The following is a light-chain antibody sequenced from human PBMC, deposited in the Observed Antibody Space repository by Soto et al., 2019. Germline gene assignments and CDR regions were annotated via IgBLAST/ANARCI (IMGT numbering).Light chain of an antibody. CDR1: QTVSSSH. J-gene: IGKJ2*01. CDR2: GAS. Sequence: EVVLTQSPGTLSLSPGERATLSCRASQTVSSSHLAWYQQKPGQAPRLLIYGASDRATDIPARFSGSGSGTDFTLTISRLEPEDFAVYYCQHFGSSPPTYTFGQGTKLEIK. CDR3: QHFGSSPPTYT. V-gene: IGKV3-20*01.